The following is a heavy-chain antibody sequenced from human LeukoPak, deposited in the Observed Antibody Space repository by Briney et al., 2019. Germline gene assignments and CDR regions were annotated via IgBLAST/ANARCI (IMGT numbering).Heavy chain of an antibody. CDR1: GGSISSYY. J-gene: IGHJ5*02. CDR2: IYYSGST. V-gene: IGHV4-59*01. CDR3: ARDMGEWWFDP. Sequence: SETLSLTCTVSGGSISSYYWSWIRQPPGKGLEWIGYIYYSGSTNYNPSLKSRVTISVDTSKNQFSLKLSSVTAADTAVYYCARDMGEWWFDPWGQGILVTVSS. D-gene: IGHD3-3*01.